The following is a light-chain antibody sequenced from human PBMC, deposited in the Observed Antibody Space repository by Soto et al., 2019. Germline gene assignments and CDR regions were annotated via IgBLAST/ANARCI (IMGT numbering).Light chain of an antibody. Sequence: DIVITQTPLSSPVTLVQPASISFMSSQSLVHSDGNTYLSWLNLGPGQPPRLLIYKISNRFSGVPDRFSGSGAGTDFTLKITRVEAEDLGTYYCMQSSQFPLTFGGGTKVDIK. CDR3: MQSSQFPLT. J-gene: IGKJ4*01. V-gene: IGKV2-24*01. CDR2: KIS. CDR1: QSLVHSDGNTY.